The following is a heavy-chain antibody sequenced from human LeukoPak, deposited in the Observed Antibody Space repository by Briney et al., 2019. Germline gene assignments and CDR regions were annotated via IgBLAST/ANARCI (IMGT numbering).Heavy chain of an antibody. CDR1: GFRFDDYA. J-gene: IGHJ4*02. Sequence: PGRSLRLSCAASGFRFDDYAMHWVRQAPGKGLQWVSGINWNSGTIVYADSVKGRFTISRDNAKNSVYLQMNSLRAEDTALYYCAKDRSSGWYGFDYWGQGTLVAVSS. V-gene: IGHV3-9*01. D-gene: IGHD6-19*01. CDR3: AKDRSSGWYGFDY. CDR2: INWNSGTI.